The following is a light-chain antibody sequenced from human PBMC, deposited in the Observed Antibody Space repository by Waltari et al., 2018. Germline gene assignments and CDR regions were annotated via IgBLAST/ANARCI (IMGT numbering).Light chain of an antibody. Sequence: DIVMTQSPDSLPVSLADRATINRKSSQSVLSSSNNKNYLAWYQQKPGQPPKLLIYWASTRESGVPDRFSGSGSGTDFTLTISSLQAEDVAVYYCQQYYSTPLTFGGGTKVEIK. CDR2: WAS. V-gene: IGKV4-1*01. CDR3: QQYYSTPLT. CDR1: QSVLSSSNNKNY. J-gene: IGKJ4*01.